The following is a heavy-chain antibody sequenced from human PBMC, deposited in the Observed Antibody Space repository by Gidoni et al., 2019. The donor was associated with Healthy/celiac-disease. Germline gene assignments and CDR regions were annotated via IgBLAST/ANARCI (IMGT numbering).Heavy chain of an antibody. V-gene: IGHV3-23*01. CDR1: GCTVGSDA. J-gene: IGHJ4*02. CDR3: AKDRHPISGWYYFLDY. D-gene: IGHD6-19*01. Sequence: EVKLLESGGGLVQPGGSLRPSCVAPGCTVGSDAMSWGRPAPGKGLEWVSASSCNGGSTYYADSVKGRFTISRDNSKNTLYLQMNSLRAEDTAVDYCAKDRHPISGWYYFLDYWGQGTLVTVSS. CDR2: SSCNGGST.